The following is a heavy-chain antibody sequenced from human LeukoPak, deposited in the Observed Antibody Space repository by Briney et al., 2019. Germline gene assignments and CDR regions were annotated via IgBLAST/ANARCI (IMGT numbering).Heavy chain of an antibody. Sequence: SETLSLTCAVYDGSFSGYYWSWIRQPPGKGLEWIGEINHSGSTNYNPSLKSRVTISVDTSKNQFSLKLSSVTAADTAVYYCARDRVYDFWSGYPNWFDPWGQGTLVTVSS. CDR2: INHSGST. V-gene: IGHV4-34*01. CDR1: DGSFSGYY. CDR3: ARDRVYDFWSGYPNWFDP. D-gene: IGHD3-3*01. J-gene: IGHJ5*02.